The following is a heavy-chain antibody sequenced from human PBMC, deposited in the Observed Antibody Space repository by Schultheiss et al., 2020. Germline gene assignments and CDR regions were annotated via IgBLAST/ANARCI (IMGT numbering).Heavy chain of an antibody. CDR1: GGSISSYY. V-gene: IGHV4-59*08. CDR2: IYYSGST. CDR3: ARHSRSGLLWFGELFDNWFGP. Sequence: SETLSLTCTVSGGSISSYYWSWIRQPPGKGLEWIGYIYYSGSTNYNPSLKSRVTISVDTSKNQFSLKLSSVTAADTAVYYCARHSRSGLLWFGELFDNWFGPWGQGTLVTVSS. D-gene: IGHD3-10*01. J-gene: IGHJ5*02.